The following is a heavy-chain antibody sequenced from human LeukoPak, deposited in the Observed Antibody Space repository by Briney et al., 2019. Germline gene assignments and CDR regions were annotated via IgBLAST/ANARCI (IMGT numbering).Heavy chain of an antibody. CDR1: GGSISSSSYY. CDR3: ARVTIFGVVEDGDY. Sequence: SETLSLTCTVSGGSISSSSYYWGWIRQPPGKGLEWIGSIYYSGGTYYNPSLKSRVTISVDTSKNQFSLKLSSVTAADTAVYYCARVTIFGVVEDGDYWGQGTLVTVSS. CDR2: IYYSGGT. J-gene: IGHJ4*02. V-gene: IGHV4-39*01. D-gene: IGHD3-3*01.